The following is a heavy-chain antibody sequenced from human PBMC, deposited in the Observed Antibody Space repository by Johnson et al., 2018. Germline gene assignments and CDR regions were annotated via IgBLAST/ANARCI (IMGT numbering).Heavy chain of an antibody. Sequence: QVQLQESGPGLVKPSETLSLTCTVSGGSLSSYYWSWIRQPPGKGLEYIGYVYYSGTTNYNPSPKSRVTISIDTSKNQFSLKLSSVTAAATAVYYCARVNRSWVGAEYFQDWGQGTLVTVSS. D-gene: IGHD1-26*01. V-gene: IGHV4-59*01. CDR1: GGSLSSYY. CDR3: ARVNRSWVGAEYFQD. J-gene: IGHJ1*01. CDR2: VYYSGTT.